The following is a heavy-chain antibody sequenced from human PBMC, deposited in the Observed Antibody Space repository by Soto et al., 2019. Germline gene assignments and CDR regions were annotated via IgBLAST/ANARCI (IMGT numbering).Heavy chain of an antibody. CDR2: INPNSAGT. J-gene: IGHJ3*02. CDR3: ARDRSIMITFGGVIVIHDAFDI. Sequence: QVQLVQSGAEVKKPGASVKVSCKASGYTFTGYYMHWVRQAPGQGLEWMGWINPNSAGTNYAQKVQGRVTMTRDTTISTAYMELSRVRSDDTAVYYCARDRSIMITFGGVIVIHDAFDIWGQGTMVTVSS. CDR1: GYTFTGYY. V-gene: IGHV1-2*02. D-gene: IGHD3-16*02.